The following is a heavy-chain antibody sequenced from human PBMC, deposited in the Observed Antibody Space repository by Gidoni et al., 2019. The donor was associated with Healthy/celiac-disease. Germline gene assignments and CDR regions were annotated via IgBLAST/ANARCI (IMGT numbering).Heavy chain of an antibody. D-gene: IGHD3-22*01. Sequence: QVQLPQWGAGLLKPSETLSLTCAVYGGSFSGYYWSWIRQPPGKGLEWIGEINHSGSTNYNPSLKSRVTIAVDTSKNQFSMKLSAVTAADTAVYYCATAYMIDNAFDIWGQGTMVTVSS. CDR2: INHSGST. CDR3: ATAYMIDNAFDI. CDR1: GGSFSGYY. V-gene: IGHV4-34*01. J-gene: IGHJ3*02.